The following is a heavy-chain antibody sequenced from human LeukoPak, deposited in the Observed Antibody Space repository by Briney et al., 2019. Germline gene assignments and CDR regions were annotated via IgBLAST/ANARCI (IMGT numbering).Heavy chain of an antibody. CDR1: GGSISSSNW. CDR2: IYHSGST. J-gene: IGHJ5*02. D-gene: IGHD2-15*01. Sequence: PSETLSLTCAVSGGSISSSNWWSWVRQPPGKGLEWIGEIYHSGSTNYNPSLKSRVTISVDKSKNQFSLKLSSVTAADTAVYYCARDWRYCSGGSRPNWFDPWGQGTLVTVSS. V-gene: IGHV4-4*02. CDR3: ARDWRYCSGGSRPNWFDP.